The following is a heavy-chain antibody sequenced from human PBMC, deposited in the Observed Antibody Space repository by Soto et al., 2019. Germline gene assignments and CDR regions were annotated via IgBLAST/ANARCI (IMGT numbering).Heavy chain of an antibody. CDR3: ARDRDSSSSEYYFDY. CDR1: GYTFTSYA. J-gene: IGHJ4*02. CDR2: INAGNGNT. V-gene: IGHV1-3*01. Sequence: QVQLVQSGAEVKKPGASVKVSCKASGYTFTSYAMHWVRQAPGQRLEWMGWINAGNGNTKYSQKFQGRGTINRDTSASTAYMELSSLRSEDTAVYYCARDRDSSSSEYYFDYWGQGTLVTVSS. D-gene: IGHD6-6*01.